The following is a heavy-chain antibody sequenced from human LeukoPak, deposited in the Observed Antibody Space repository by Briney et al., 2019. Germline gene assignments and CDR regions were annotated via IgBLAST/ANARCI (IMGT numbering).Heavy chain of an antibody. J-gene: IGHJ6*02. D-gene: IGHD1-26*01. CDR2: INPNSGGT. CDR1: GYTFTGYY. CDR3: ARESLYSGSYYYYGMDV. Sequence: ASVKVSCKASGYTFTGYYMHWVRQAPGQGLEWRGWINPNSGGTNYAQKFQGRVTMTRDTSISTAYMELSRLRSDDTAVYYCARESLYSGSYYYYGMDVWGQGTTATVSS. V-gene: IGHV1-2*02.